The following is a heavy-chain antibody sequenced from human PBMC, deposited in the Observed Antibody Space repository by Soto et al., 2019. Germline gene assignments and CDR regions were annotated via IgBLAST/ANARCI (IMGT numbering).Heavy chain of an antibody. J-gene: IGHJ6*02. Sequence: SETLSLTCAVSGGSFSSGGYSWSWIRQPPGKGLEWIGYIYHSGSTYYNPSLKSRVTISVDRSKNQFSLKLSSVTAADTAVYYCARDFYRRGGSGSLSYGMDVWGQGTTVTSP. CDR3: ARDFYRRGGSGSLSYGMDV. CDR1: GGSFSSGGYS. D-gene: IGHD3-10*01. CDR2: IYHSGST. V-gene: IGHV4-30-2*01.